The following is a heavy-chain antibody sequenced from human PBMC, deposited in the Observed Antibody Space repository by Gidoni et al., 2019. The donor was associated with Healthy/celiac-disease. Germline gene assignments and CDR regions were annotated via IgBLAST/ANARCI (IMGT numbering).Heavy chain of an antibody. CDR2: IYPGDSDT. CDR3: ARRVGITMVRGASYYFDY. Sequence: EVQLVQSGAAVKKPGESLKIYWIGWVRQMPGKGLEWMGIIYPGDSDTRYSPSFQGQVTISADKSISTAYLQWSSLKASDTAMYYCARRVGITMVRGASYYFDYWGQGTLVTVSS. V-gene: IGHV5-51*01. J-gene: IGHJ4*02. CDR1: W. D-gene: IGHD3-10*01.